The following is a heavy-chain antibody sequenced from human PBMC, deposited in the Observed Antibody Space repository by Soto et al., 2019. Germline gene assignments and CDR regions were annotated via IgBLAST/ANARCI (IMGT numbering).Heavy chain of an antibody. D-gene: IGHD3-16*01. J-gene: IGHJ4*02. Sequence: ASVKVSCKASGGTFSSYTISWVRQAPGQGLELMGRIIPILGIANYAQKFQGRVTITADKSTSTAYMELSSLRSEDTAVYYCASIITFGKDYWGQGTLVTVSS. V-gene: IGHV1-69*02. CDR1: GGTFSSYT. CDR3: ASIITFGKDY. CDR2: IIPILGIA.